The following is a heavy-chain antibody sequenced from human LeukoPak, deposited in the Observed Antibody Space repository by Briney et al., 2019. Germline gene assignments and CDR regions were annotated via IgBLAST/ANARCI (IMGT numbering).Heavy chain of an antibody. J-gene: IGHJ5*02. D-gene: IGHD3-10*01. CDR2: IFSSGST. CDR1: GGSFRGYY. CDR3: ATYVSGTPNWFDP. V-gene: IGHV4-59*01. Sequence: SETLSLTCAVYGGSFRGYYWSWIRQPPGKGLEWIGYIFSSGSTKYNPSLQSRVTISVDTSKNQFSLKLNSVTAADTAVYYCATYVSGTPNWFDPWGQGTLVTVSS.